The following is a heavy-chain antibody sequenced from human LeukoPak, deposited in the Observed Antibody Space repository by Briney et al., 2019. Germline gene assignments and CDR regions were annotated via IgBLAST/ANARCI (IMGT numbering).Heavy chain of an antibody. CDR2: IYPRSGDI. D-gene: IGHD6-19*01. CDR1: GYTFTGHY. CDR3: ARAAIAVAGDYNYHYLDV. Sequence: ASVKVSCKASGYTFTGHYMHWVRQAPGQRLEWMGWIYPRSGDIDYSHIFEGRVTMTRDMSISTAYMELSRLRSDDTAVYYCARAAIAVAGDYNYHYLDVWGKGTTVTVSS. J-gene: IGHJ6*03. V-gene: IGHV1-2*07.